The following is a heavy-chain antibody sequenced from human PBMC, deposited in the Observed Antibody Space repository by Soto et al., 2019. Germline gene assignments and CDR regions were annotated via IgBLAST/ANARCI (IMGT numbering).Heavy chain of an antibody. CDR2: IYYSGST. CDR1: GGSISSYY. D-gene: IGHD3-22*01. J-gene: IGHJ4*02. V-gene: IGHV4-59*08. Sequence: SETLSLTCTVSGGSISSYYWSWILQPPWKGLEWIGYIYYSGSTNYNPSLKSRVTISVDTSKNQFSLKLSSVTAADTAVYYCARSRGSDYYDSSGYSVLDYWGKGTLVT. CDR3: ARSRGSDYYDSSGYSVLDY.